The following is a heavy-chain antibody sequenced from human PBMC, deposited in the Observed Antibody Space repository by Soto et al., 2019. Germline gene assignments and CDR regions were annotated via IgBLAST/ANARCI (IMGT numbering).Heavy chain of an antibody. CDR1: GYTFTSYY. CDR2: INPSGGST. D-gene: IGHD2-15*01. Sequence: ASVKVSCKASGYTFTSYYMHGVRQAPGQGLEWMGIINPSGGSTSYAQKFQGRVTMTRDTSTSTVYMELSSLRSEDTAVYYCARGDIVVVVGHGMDVWGQGTTVTVSS. J-gene: IGHJ6*02. CDR3: ARGDIVVVVGHGMDV. V-gene: IGHV1-46*01.